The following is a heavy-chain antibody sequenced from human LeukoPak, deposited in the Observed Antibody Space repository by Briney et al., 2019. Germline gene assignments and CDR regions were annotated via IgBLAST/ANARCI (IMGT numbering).Heavy chain of an antibody. CDR2: ISGDGDRT. CDR3: AKDRGYEVVFDP. V-gene: IGHV3-43*02. CDR1: GFTISSYA. D-gene: IGHD5-12*01. Sequence: GGSLRLSCAASGFTISSYAMGWVRQAPGKGLEWVSLISGDGDRTSYADSVKGRFTISRDNDKNSLYLQMNSLRIEDTALYYCAKDRGYEVVFDPWGQGTLVAVSS. J-gene: IGHJ5*02.